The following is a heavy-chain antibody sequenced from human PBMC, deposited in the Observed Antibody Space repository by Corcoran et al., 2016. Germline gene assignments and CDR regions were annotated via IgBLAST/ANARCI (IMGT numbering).Heavy chain of an antibody. CDR2: IYYSGST. D-gene: IGHD7-27*01. CDR3: ARAGERGLPLYYYYGMDV. V-gene: IGHV4-39*07. J-gene: IGHJ6*02. CDR1: GGSISSSSYY. Sequence: QLQLQESGPGLVKPSETLSLTCTVSGGSISSSSYYWGWIRQPPGKGLEWIGSIYYSGSTYYNPSLKSRVTISVDTSKNQFSLKLSSVTAADTAVYDWARAGERGLPLYYYYGMDVWGQGTTVTVSS.